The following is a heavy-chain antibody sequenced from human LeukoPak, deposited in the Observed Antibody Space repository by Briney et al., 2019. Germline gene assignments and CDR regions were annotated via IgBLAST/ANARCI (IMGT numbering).Heavy chain of an antibody. V-gene: IGHV1-2*02. CDR2: INPNSGGT. CDR3: ARGRHYDYGDLFYFDY. J-gene: IGHJ4*02. D-gene: IGHD4-17*01. CDR1: GYTFTGYY. Sequence: ASVKVSCKASGYTFTGYYMHWVRQAPGQGLEWMGWINPNSGGTNYAQKFQGRVTMTRDTSISTAYMELSRLRSDDTAVYYCARGRHYDYGDLFYFDYWGQGTLVTVSS.